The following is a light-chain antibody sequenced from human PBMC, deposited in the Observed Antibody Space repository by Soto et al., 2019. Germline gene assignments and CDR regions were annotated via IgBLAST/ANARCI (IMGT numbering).Light chain of an antibody. CDR2: GAS. CDR3: QQHNQLPIT. V-gene: IGKV3-20*01. CDR1: QSVSSSY. Sequence: EIVLTQSPGTLSLCPGEGATLSCRASQSVSSSYLAWYQQKPGQAPRLLIYGASSRATGIPDRFSGSGSGTEFTLTINSLQSEDSAVYYCQQHNQLPITFGQGTRLEIK. J-gene: IGKJ5*01.